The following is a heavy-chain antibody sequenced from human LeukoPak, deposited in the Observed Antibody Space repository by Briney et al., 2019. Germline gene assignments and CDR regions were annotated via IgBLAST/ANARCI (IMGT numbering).Heavy chain of an antibody. CDR1: GFTFSDYY. CDR3: ARGADYAELNSIDY. D-gene: IGHD4/OR15-4a*01. CDR2: ISSSGSTI. Sequence: GGSLRLSCAAYGFTFSDYYMSWIRQAPGKGLEWVSYISSSGSTIYYADSVKGRFTISRDKAKNSLYLQMNSLRAEDTAVYYCARGADYAELNSIDYWGQGTLVTVSS. V-gene: IGHV3-11*01. J-gene: IGHJ4*02.